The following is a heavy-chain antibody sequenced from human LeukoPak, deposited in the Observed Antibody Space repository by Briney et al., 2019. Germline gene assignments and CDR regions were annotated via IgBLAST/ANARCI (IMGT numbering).Heavy chain of an antibody. V-gene: IGHV1-2*02. CDR3: ARDHDWGVDY. J-gene: IGHJ4*02. CDR2: INGKRGDT. CDR1: GYTFSVYY. Sequence: ASVKVSCKASGYTFSVYYIHWVRQAPGQGLEWMGWINGKRGDTNYAQNFQDRVTMTRDTSTSTVYMELSRLTVDDTAVYYCARDHDWGVDYWGQGTLVTVSS. D-gene: IGHD7-27*01.